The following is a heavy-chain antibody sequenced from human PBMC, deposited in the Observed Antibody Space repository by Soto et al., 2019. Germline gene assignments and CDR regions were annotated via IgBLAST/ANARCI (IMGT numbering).Heavy chain of an antibody. CDR2: IIPIFGTA. CDR3: ARGCTNGVCYIYYYYGMDV. D-gene: IGHD2-8*01. Sequence: QVQLVQSGAEVKKPGSSVKVSCKASGGTFSSYAISWVRQAPGQGLEWMGGIIPIFGTANYAQKFQGRVTITADESTSRAYMELSSLRSEETAVYYCARGCTNGVCYIYYYYGMDVWGQGTTVTVSS. CDR1: GGTFSSYA. J-gene: IGHJ6*02. V-gene: IGHV1-69*01.